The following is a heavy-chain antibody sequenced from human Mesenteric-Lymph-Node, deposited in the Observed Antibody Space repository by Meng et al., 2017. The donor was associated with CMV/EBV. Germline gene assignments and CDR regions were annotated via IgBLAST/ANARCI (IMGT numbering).Heavy chain of an antibody. Sequence: SETLSLTCTVSGGSISSSSHYGGWIRQPPGKGLEWIGEINHSGSTNYNPSLKSRVTISVDTSKNQFSLKLSSVTAADTAVYYCARQYRGQKGLGLSNRNNWFDPWGQGTLVTVSS. J-gene: IGHJ5*02. V-gene: IGHV4-39*01. CDR1: GGSISSSSHY. CDR2: INHSGST. D-gene: IGHD5-12*01. CDR3: ARQYRGQKGLGLSNRNNWFDP.